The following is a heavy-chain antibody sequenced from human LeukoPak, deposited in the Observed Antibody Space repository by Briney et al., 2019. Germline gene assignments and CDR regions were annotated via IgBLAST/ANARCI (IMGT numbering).Heavy chain of an antibody. D-gene: IGHD3-16*01. J-gene: IGHJ5*02. Sequence: GGSLRLSCAASGFTFSNAWMSWVRQAPGKGLEWVGHIRSKTDSGTIDYAAPVKDRFSISRDDSENTLYLQMNSLKLEDTAVYYCTIAVVGVTVWFDPWGQGTLVTVSS. CDR1: GFTFSNAW. CDR2: IRSKTDSGTI. V-gene: IGHV3-15*01. CDR3: TIAVVGVTVWFDP.